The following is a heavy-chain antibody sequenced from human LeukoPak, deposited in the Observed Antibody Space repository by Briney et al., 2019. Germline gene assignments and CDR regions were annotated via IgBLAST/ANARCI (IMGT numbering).Heavy chain of an antibody. CDR2: ISSSSSYI. Sequence: KPGGSLRLSCAASGFTFSSYSMNWVRQAPGKGLEWVSSISSSSSYIYYADSVKGRFTISRDNSKNTLYLQTNSLRAEDTAVYYCAKDWYCSGGSCYYIGFDYWGQGTLVTVSS. D-gene: IGHD2-15*01. V-gene: IGHV3-21*04. CDR1: GFTFSSYS. J-gene: IGHJ4*02. CDR3: AKDWYCSGGSCYYIGFDY.